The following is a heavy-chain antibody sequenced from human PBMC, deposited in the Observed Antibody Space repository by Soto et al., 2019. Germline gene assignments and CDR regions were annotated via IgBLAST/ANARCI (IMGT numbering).Heavy chain of an antibody. V-gene: IGHV4-31*03. D-gene: IGHD2-21*02. CDR3: ARVTTAARAYCGGDCYENYDY. Sequence: SETLSLTCNVSGGSISSGGYYWSWIRQHPGKGLEWIGHIYYSGSSYYYPSLKSRVTISVDTSKNQFSLKLCSVTAADTAVYYCARVTTAARAYCGGDCYENYDYWGQG. CDR2: IYYSGSS. J-gene: IGHJ4*02. CDR1: GGSISSGGYY.